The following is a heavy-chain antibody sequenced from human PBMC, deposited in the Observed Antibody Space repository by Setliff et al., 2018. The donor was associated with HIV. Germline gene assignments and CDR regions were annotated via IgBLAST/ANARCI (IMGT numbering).Heavy chain of an antibody. Sequence: ASVKVSCKASGYTFTDYFLHWVRQAPGQGLEWMGWVSPHNGDKNIPQRFRGRVTLTRDTSISTAYMELSGLRSDDTAMYYCARQLSNSLGYWGQGTLVTVSS. CDR3: ARQLSNSLGY. J-gene: IGHJ4*02. CDR1: GYTFTDYF. D-gene: IGHD7-27*01. CDR2: VSPHNGDK. V-gene: IGHV1-2*02.